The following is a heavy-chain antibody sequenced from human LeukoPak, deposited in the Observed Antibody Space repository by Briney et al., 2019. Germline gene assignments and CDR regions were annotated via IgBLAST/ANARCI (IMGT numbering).Heavy chain of an antibody. V-gene: IGHV3-21*01. D-gene: IGHD6-19*01. J-gene: IGHJ3*02. Sequence: GGSLRLSCAASGFTFSSYRMNWVRQAPGKGLEWVSSISSSSSYIYYADSVKGRFTISRDNAKNSLYLQMNSLRAEDTAVYHCAREGVAVWTDAFDIWGQGTMVTVSS. CDR3: AREGVAVWTDAFDI. CDR1: GFTFSSYR. CDR2: ISSSSSYI.